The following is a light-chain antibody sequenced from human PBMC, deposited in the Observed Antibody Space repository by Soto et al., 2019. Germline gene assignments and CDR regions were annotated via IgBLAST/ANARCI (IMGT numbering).Light chain of an antibody. Sequence: QAVVTQPPSASGTPGQRVTISCSGSSSNIGSNYVYWYQQLPGTAPKLHIYSNNQRPSGVPDRFSGSKSGTSASLAISGLRSEDEADYYCAAWDDSLSGHVVFGGGTKVTVL. CDR1: SSNIGSNY. CDR3: AAWDDSLSGHVV. V-gene: IGLV1-47*02. CDR2: SNN. J-gene: IGLJ2*01.